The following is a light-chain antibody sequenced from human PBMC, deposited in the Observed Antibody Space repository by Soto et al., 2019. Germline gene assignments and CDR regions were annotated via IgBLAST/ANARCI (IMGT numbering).Light chain of an antibody. Sequence: QSALTQPASVSGSPGQSITISCTGTNTDVGGYDRVSWYQHHPGKAPKMLIFEVFNRPSGISDRFSGSKSGDTASLTISGLQAEYEADYYCISYIPSTTTHWVFGGGTKVTVL. V-gene: IGLV2-14*01. CDR3: ISYIPSTTTHWV. CDR1: NTDVGGYDR. J-gene: IGLJ3*02. CDR2: EVF.